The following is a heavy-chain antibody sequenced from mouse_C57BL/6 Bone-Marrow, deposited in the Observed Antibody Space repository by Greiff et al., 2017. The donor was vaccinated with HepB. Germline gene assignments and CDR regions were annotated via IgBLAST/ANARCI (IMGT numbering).Heavy chain of an antibody. CDR3: ARDRYYGSSSYAMDY. V-gene: IGHV3-3*01. J-gene: IGHJ4*01. D-gene: IGHD1-1*01. CDR1: GFSINSDCY. Sequence: VQLQQSGPSLVRPSQPLSLTCTVTGFSINSDCYWIWIRQFPGNKLEYIWYTFYSGITYYNPSLESRTYITRDTSKNQFSLKLSSVTTEDTATYYCARDRYYGSSSYAMDYWGQGTSVTVSS. CDR2: TFYSGIT.